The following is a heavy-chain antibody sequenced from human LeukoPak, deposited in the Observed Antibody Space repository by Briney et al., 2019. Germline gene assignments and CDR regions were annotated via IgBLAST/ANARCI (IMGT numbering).Heavy chain of an antibody. Sequence: GASVKVSCKASGYIFTTYDIGWLRQATEQGLEWMGWLNPNSGNAGYAQKFQGRVTISRNTSMSTAYMELSSLRSDDTAIYYCARRKFLGWFDPWGQGTLVTVSS. CDR3: ARRKFLGWFDP. D-gene: IGHD7-27*01. CDR2: LNPNSGNA. J-gene: IGHJ5*02. CDR1: GYIFTTYD. V-gene: IGHV1-8*03.